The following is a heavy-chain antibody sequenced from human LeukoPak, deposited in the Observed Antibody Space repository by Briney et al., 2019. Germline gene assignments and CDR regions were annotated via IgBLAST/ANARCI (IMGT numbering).Heavy chain of an antibody. V-gene: IGHV4-59*08. D-gene: IGHD4-17*01. CDR2: IYYTGST. Sequence: SETLSLTCTVSGGSISSSYWSWIRQPPGKGLEWIGYIYYTGSTNYNSSLKSRVTISVDTSKNQFSLKLSSVTAADTAVYYCARTHYGDAPWGQGTLVTVSS. CDR3: ARTHYGDAP. CDR1: GGSISSSY. J-gene: IGHJ5*02.